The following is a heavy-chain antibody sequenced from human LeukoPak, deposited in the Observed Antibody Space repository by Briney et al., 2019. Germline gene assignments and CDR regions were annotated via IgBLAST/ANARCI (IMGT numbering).Heavy chain of an antibody. CDR1: GFTFSSYA. D-gene: IGHD3-3*01. V-gene: IGHV3-23*01. CDR2: ISGSGGST. Sequence: GGSLRLSCAASGFTFSSYAMSWVRQAPGKGLEWVSAISGSGGSTYYADSVKGRFTISRDNSKNTLYLQMNSLRAEDTAVYYCAKDLYYDFWSGYPGGYWGQGTLVTVSS. CDR3: AKDLYYDFWSGYPGGY. J-gene: IGHJ4*02.